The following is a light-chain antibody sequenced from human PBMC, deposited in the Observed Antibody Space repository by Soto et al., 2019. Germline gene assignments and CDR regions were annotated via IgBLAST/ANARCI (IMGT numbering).Light chain of an antibody. CDR3: MPDPETPFT. CDR1: QSLLHVNGYNY. J-gene: IGKJ3*01. V-gene: IGKV2-28*01. Sequence: DVVMSQSPLSLPVTPGESASISCRSSQSLLHVNGYNYLDWDVQKPGQSPQLLIYFGSIRASGVSERFSGSGSGTAFTLKISRVEAEDVAVCYCMPDPETPFTFGPGTTVDIK. CDR2: FGS.